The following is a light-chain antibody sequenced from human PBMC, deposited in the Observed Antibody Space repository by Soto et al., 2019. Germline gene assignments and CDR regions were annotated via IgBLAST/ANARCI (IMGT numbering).Light chain of an antibody. CDR3: CSYAGSYTLA. CDR1: TSDVGTYNS. V-gene: IGLV2-11*01. CDR2: DVN. J-gene: IGLJ2*01. Sequence: QSVLTQPRSVSGSPGQSVTISCTGTTSDVGTYNSVSWYQQDPGKAPKLMLYDVNKRPSGVPDRFSGSKSGNTASLTISGLQADDEADYYCCSYAGSYTLAFGGGTKLTVL.